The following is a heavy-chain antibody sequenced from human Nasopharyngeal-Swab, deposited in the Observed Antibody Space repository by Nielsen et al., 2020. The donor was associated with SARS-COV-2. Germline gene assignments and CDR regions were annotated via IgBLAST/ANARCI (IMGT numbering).Heavy chain of an antibody. V-gene: IGHV3-21*01. J-gene: IGHJ6*02. CDR3: ARGYCSSGSCYAKHYGLDV. CDR2: ISSSSSDI. Sequence: GESLKISCVDSGFRDYSMNWVRQAPGTGLEWVSSISSSSSDIYYADSVKGRFTISRGSAKNSLYLQMNNLRAEDTAVYYCARGYCSSGSCYAKHYGLDVWGQGTTVTVSS. CDR1: GFRDYS. D-gene: IGHD2-15*01.